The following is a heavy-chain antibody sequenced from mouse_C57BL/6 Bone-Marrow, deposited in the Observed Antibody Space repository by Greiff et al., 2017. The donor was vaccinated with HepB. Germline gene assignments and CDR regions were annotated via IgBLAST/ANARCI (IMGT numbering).Heavy chain of an antibody. CDR1: GYTFTSYW. D-gene: IGHD1-1*01. CDR2: IYPGSGST. Sequence: QVQLQQPGAELVKPGASVKMSCKASGYTFTSYWITWVKQRPGQGLEWIGDIYPGSGSTNYNEKFKSTATLTVDTSSSTADMKHSSLTSEDSAVYCCARGRVITTVVAHWYFDVWGTATTVTVSS. J-gene: IGHJ1*03. CDR3: ARGRVITTVVAHWYFDV. V-gene: IGHV1-55*01.